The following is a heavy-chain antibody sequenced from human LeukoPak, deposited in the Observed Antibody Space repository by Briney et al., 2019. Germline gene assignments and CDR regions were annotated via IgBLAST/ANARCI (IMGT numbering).Heavy chain of an antibody. CDR1: GGSITNENW. J-gene: IGHJ4*02. Sequence: SETLSLTCTVSGGSITNENWWSWVRQPPGKGLEWIGEIYHTGSTKYNPSLKSRVTISVDKSKNQFSLNLESMTAADTAVYYCARDSGWHSDSRGQGILVTVSS. CDR2: IYHTGST. D-gene: IGHD6-19*01. CDR3: ARDSGWHSDS. V-gene: IGHV4-4*02.